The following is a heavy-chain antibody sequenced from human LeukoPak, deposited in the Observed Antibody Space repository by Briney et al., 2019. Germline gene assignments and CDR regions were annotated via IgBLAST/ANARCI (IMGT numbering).Heavy chain of an antibody. V-gene: IGHV1-18*01. CDR2: ISAYNGNT. CDR1: GYTFTSYG. D-gene: IGHD6-6*01. J-gene: IGHJ5*02. CDR3: ARGGAGSSSGWFDP. Sequence: ASVKVSCKASGYTFTSYGISWVRQAPGQGLEWMGWISAYNGNTNYAQKLQGRVTMTRDTSTSTVYMELSSLRSEDTAVYYCARGGAGSSSGWFDPWGQGTLVTVSS.